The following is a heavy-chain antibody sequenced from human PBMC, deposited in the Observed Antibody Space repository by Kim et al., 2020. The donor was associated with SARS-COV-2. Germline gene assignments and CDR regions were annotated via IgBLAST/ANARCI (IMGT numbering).Heavy chain of an antibody. V-gene: IGHV4-59*08. J-gene: IGHJ2*01. Sequence: SENLSLTCTVSGGSISSYYWSWIRQPPGKGLEWIGYSYYSGSTNYNPSLKSRVTISVDTSKNQFSLKLSSVTAADTAVYYCARREVGATGWYFDLWGRGTLVTVSS. D-gene: IGHD1-26*01. CDR3: ARREVGATGWYFDL. CDR2: SYYSGST. CDR1: GGSISSYY.